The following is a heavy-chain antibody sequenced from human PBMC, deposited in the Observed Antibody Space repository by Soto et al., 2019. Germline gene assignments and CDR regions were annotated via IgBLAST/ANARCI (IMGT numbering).Heavy chain of an antibody. Sequence: SQTLPINCAVSGGSVSSGSFYWTWIRQPPGKGLEWIGYIYYSGTNTYNPSLKSRVTMSADTSRNQFSLRLSSVTAADTAVYYCARGYCSITSCSIFNCWGQGTQVTVSS. D-gene: IGHD2-2*01. CDR2: IYYSGTN. CDR3: ARGYCSITSCSIFNC. CDR1: GGSVSSGSFY. J-gene: IGHJ4*02. V-gene: IGHV4-61*01.